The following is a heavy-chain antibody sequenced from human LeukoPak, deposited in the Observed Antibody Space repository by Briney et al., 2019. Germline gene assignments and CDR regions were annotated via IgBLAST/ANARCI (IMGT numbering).Heavy chain of an antibody. Sequence: APVKVSCKASGYTFTSYGISWVRQAPGQGLEWMGWISAYNGNTNYAQKLQGRVTMTTDTSTSTAYMELRSLRSDDTAVYYCARETLYYDILTGYPDYWGQGTLVTVSS. CDR3: ARETLYYDILTGYPDY. V-gene: IGHV1-18*04. CDR1: GYTFTSYG. D-gene: IGHD3-9*01. J-gene: IGHJ4*02. CDR2: ISAYNGNT.